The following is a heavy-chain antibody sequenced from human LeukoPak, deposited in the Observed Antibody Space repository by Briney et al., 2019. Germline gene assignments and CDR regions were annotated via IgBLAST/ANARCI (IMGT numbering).Heavy chain of an antibody. CDR3: ARTDTAMVAMYYFDY. Sequence: GGSLRLSCAASGFTFSSYSMNWVRQAPGKGLEWVSSISSSSIYIYYADSVKGRFTISRDNAKNSLYLQMNSLRAEDTAVYYCARTDTAMVAMYYFDYWGQGTLVTVSS. CDR2: ISSSSIYI. D-gene: IGHD5-18*01. V-gene: IGHV3-21*01. J-gene: IGHJ4*02. CDR1: GFTFSSYS.